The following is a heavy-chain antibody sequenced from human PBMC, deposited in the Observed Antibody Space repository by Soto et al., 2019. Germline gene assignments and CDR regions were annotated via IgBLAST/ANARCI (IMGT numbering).Heavy chain of an antibody. D-gene: IGHD4-17*01. CDR3: ARGRKGDYGGWFYP. CDR1: SGSFSGYY. Sequence: QVQLQQWGAGLLKPSETLSLTCAVYSGSFSGYYWSWIRQPPGKGLEWIGEINPSGSTNYNSSFNKRSTISVDTAKNQSTPRLSFVTASDTLKYYCARGRKGDYGGWFYPWGQGTMVNVSS. V-gene: IGHV4-34*01. J-gene: IGHJ5*02. CDR2: INPSGST.